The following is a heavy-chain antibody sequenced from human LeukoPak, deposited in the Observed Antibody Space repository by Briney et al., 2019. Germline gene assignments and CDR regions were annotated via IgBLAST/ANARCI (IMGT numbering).Heavy chain of an antibody. CDR1: GGTFSSYA. Sequence: SVKVSCKASGGTFSSYAISWVRQAPGQGLEWMGGIIPIFGTANYAQKFQGRVTITADESTSTAYMELSSLRSEDTAVYYCVRAQGYCSSTSCPYYFDYWGQGTLVTVSS. CDR3: VRAQGYCSSTSCPYYFDY. CDR2: IIPIFGTA. V-gene: IGHV1-69*01. J-gene: IGHJ4*02. D-gene: IGHD2-2*01.